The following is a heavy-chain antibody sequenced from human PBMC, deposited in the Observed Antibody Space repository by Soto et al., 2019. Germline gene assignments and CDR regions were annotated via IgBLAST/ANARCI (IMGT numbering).Heavy chain of an antibody. CDR2: ISYDGSNK. CDR3: AKEIGRLWFGEFRPREDYYYYGMDV. V-gene: IGHV3-30*18. Sequence: QVQLVESGGGVVQPGRSLRLSCAASGFTFSSYGMHWVRQAPGKGLEWVAVISYDGSNKYYADSVKGRFTISRDNSKNTLYLQMNSLRAEDTAVYYCAKEIGRLWFGEFRPREDYYYYGMDVWGQGTTVTVSS. CDR1: GFTFSSYG. J-gene: IGHJ6*02. D-gene: IGHD3-10*01.